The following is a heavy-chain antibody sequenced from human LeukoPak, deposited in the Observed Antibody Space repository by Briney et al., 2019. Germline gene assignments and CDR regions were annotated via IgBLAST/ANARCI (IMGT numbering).Heavy chain of an antibody. V-gene: IGHV4-34*01. J-gene: IGHJ4*02. CDR2: INHSGST. CDR1: GGSFSGYY. CDR3: ARGLVGTGNYVDPVFGFDY. D-gene: IGHD4-17*01. Sequence: SETLSLTCAVYGGSFSGYYWSWIRQPPGKGLEWIGEINHSGSTNYNPSLKSRVTISVDTSKNQFSLKLSSVTAADTAVFYCARGLVGTGNYVDPVFGFDYWGQGTLVTVSS.